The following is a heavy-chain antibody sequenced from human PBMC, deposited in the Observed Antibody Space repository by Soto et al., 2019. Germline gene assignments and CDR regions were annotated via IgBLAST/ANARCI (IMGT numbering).Heavy chain of an antibody. Sequence: SETLSLTCTVSGGSISSSSYYWGWIRQPPGKGLEWIGSIYYSGSTYYNPSLKSRVTISVDTSKNQFSLKLSSVTAADTAVYYCARQRTLAYYYYYYMDVWGKGTTVTVSS. J-gene: IGHJ6*03. CDR1: GGSISSSSYY. CDR3: ARQRTLAYYYYYYMDV. V-gene: IGHV4-39*01. CDR2: IYYSGST.